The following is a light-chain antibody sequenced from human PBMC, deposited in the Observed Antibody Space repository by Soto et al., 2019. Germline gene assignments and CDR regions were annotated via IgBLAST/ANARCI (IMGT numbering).Light chain of an antibody. CDR2: KAS. CDR1: QSIGTS. CDR3: LQYYTYPFS. J-gene: IGKJ4*02. Sequence: DIQMTQFPSTLSASVGDRITITCRASQSIGTSLAWYRQRPGKTPNLLIYKASSLESGVPSSFSGSGSGSDFPLTFSSLQPDDCAPYFCLQYYTYPFSCGGWTKVEIK. V-gene: IGKV1-5*03.